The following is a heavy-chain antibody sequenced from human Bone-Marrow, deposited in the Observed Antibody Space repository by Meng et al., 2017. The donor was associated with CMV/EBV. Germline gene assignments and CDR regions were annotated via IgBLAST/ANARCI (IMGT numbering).Heavy chain of an antibody. J-gene: IGHJ4*02. V-gene: IGHV3-23*01. CDR2: ITGSGGST. CDR1: GFTFSSYA. D-gene: IGHD1-26*01. Sequence: SGFTFSSYAMSGVRQAPGKGLEWVSSITGSGGSTFYADSVKGRFTISRDNSKNTLYLQMNSLRAEDTAVYYCAKDRDSGSYLFLFDYWGQGTLVTVSS. CDR3: AKDRDSGSYLFLFDY.